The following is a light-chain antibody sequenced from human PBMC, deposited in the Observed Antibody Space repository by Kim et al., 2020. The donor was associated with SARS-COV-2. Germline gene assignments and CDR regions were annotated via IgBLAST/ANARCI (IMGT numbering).Light chain of an antibody. CDR2: RNN. Sequence: GQRVNISCSGSSSNIGSNYVYWYQQLPGTAPKLLIYRNNQRPSGVPDRFSGSKSGTSASLAISGLRSEDEADYYCAAWDDSLSGRVFGGGTKVTVL. CDR3: AAWDDSLSGRV. CDR1: SSNIGSNY. J-gene: IGLJ3*02. V-gene: IGLV1-47*01.